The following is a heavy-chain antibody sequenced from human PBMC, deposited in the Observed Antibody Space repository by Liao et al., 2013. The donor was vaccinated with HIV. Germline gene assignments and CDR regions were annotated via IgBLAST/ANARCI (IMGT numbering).Heavy chain of an antibody. CDR2: IYYSGST. CDR1: GDTISTRGAY. Sequence: QLLLQESGPGLLKPSETLSLTCNVSGDTISTRGAYWGWIRQPPGKGLEWIGYIYYSGSTNYNPSLKSRVTISVDTSKNQFSLKLSSVTAADTAVYYCARGALNWKGIDYYYYMDVWGKGTTVTVSS. V-gene: IGHV4-61*05. CDR3: ARGALNWKGIDYYYYMDV. J-gene: IGHJ6*03. D-gene: IGHD1-1*01.